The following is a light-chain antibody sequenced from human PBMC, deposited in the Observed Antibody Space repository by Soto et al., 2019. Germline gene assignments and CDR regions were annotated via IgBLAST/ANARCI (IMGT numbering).Light chain of an antibody. CDR2: DAS. J-gene: IGKJ1*01. Sequence: DIPITQSPSTLSASMGARVTMTCRASQSVSNWVAWYQQKPGKAPKLLIYDASTLESGVPSRFSGSGSGTEFTLSISSLQPDDYATYYCQQYTSYWTFGQGTKVEIK. CDR1: QSVSNW. V-gene: IGKV1-5*01. CDR3: QQYTSYWT.